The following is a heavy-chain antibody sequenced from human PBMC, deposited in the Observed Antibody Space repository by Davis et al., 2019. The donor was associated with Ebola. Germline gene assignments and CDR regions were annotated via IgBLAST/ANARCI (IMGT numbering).Heavy chain of an antibody. J-gene: IGHJ6*03. Sequence: GSLRLSCAVYGGSFSGYYWSWIRQPPGKGLEWIGEINHSGSTNYNPSLKSRVTISVDTSKNQFSLKLSSVTAADTAVYYCARGGGNNWNYGDYYYYMDVWGKGTTVTVSS. CDR3: ARGGGNNWNYGDYYYYMDV. CDR1: GGSFSGYY. D-gene: IGHD1-7*01. V-gene: IGHV4-34*01. CDR2: INHSGST.